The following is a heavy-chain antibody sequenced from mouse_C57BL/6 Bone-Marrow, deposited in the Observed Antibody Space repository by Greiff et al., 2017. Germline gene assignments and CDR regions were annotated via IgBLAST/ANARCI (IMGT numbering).Heavy chain of an antibody. CDR2: IYPGDGDT. V-gene: IGHV1-82*01. J-gene: IGHJ3*01. CDR1: GYAFSSSW. Sequence: VQLQQSGPELVKPGASVKISCKASGYAFSSSWMNWVKQRPGKGLEWIGRIYPGDGDTNYNGKFKGKATLTADKSSSTAYMQLSCLTSEDYAVYFCAFYGSSYVGFAYWGQGTLVTVSA. CDR3: AFYGSSYVGFAY. D-gene: IGHD1-1*01.